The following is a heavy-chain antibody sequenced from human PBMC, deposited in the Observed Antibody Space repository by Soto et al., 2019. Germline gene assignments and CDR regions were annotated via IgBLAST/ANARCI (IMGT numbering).Heavy chain of an antibody. CDR2: ISHSGIT. CDR3: ARVLRGWFDP. CDR1: GGSITSANW. Sequence: SETLSLTCAVSGGSITSANWWTWVRQPPGGGLEWIGEISHSGITNYKASLKSRVTMSVDKTKNDVSLKLTSVTAADTAVYYCARVLRGWFDPWGQRTPVTVSS. V-gene: IGHV4-4*02. J-gene: IGHJ5*02.